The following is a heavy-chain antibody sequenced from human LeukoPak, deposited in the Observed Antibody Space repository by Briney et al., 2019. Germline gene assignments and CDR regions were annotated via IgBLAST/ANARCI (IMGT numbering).Heavy chain of an antibody. CDR3: AKDYSADI. J-gene: IGHJ3*02. Sequence: GGSLRLSCAASGFTFSSYCMSWFRQIPGKGLEWLDNIRTDGSEKYYLDSVKGRFTISRDNAKNSLCLQMNSLRAEDTAVYYCAKDYSADIWGQGRMVTVSS. CDR1: GFTFSSYC. D-gene: IGHD2-21*01. V-gene: IGHV3-7*01. CDR2: IRTDGSEK.